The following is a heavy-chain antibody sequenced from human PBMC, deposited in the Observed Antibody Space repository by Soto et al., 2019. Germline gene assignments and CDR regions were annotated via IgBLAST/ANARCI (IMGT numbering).Heavy chain of an antibody. V-gene: IGHV3-48*02. CDR2: ITSNGTTV. CDR3: ARGSSNWAYYFDF. CDR1: GFTFSSYS. J-gene: IGHJ4*02. D-gene: IGHD6-13*01. Sequence: EVHLVESGGGLVQPGGSLRLSCAASGFTFSSYSLNWVRQAPGKGLEWVSYITSNGTTVYYADSVRGRFTISRDNAKNSLYLQMNSLRDDDTAVYYCARGSSNWAYYFDFWGQGTLATVSS.